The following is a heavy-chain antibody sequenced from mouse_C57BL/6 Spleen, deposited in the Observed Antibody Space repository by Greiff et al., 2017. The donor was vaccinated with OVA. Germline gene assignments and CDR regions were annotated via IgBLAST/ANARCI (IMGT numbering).Heavy chain of an antibody. Sequence: DVQLQESGGDLVKPGGSLKLSCAASGFTFSSYGMSWVRQTPDKRLEWVATISSGGSYTYYPDSVKGRFTISRDNAKNTLYLQMSSLKSEDTAMYYCARHGDGSRNAMDYWGQGTSVTVSS. V-gene: IGHV5-6*01. CDR3: ARHGDGSRNAMDY. D-gene: IGHD1-1*01. J-gene: IGHJ4*01. CDR2: ISSGGSYT. CDR1: GFTFSSYG.